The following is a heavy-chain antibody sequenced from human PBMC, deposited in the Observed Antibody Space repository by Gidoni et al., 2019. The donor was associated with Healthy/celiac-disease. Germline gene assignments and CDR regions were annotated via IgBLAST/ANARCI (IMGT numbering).Heavy chain of an antibody. CDR3: ASLGYCSGGSCYSYWYFDL. CDR1: GGTFSSYA. J-gene: IGHJ2*01. CDR2: IIPIFGTA. Sequence: QVQLVQSGAEVKKPGSSVKVSCKASGGTFSSYAISWVRQAPGQGLEWMGGIIPIFGTANYAQKFQGRVTITADESTSTAYMELSSLRTEDTALYYFASLGYCSGGSCYSYWYFDLWGRGTLVTVSS. V-gene: IGHV1-69*01. D-gene: IGHD2-15*01.